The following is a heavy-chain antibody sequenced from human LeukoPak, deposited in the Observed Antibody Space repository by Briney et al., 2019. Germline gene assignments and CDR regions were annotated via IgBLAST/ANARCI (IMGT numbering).Heavy chain of an antibody. CDR3: VKDLTYSSTLPRPDY. J-gene: IGHJ4*02. V-gene: IGHV3-7*03. CDR2: IKQDGSEK. CDR1: GFTFSSYW. Sequence: PGGSLRLSCAASGFTFSSYWMSWVRQAPGKGLEWVANIKQDGSEKYYVDSVKGRFTISRDNAKNSLYLQMKSLRVEDTAFYYCVKDLTYSSTLPRPDYWGQGTLVTVSS. D-gene: IGHD5-18*01.